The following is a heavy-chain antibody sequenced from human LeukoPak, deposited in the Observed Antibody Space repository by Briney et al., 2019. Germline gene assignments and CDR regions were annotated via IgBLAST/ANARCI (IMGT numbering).Heavy chain of an antibody. D-gene: IGHD3-16*02. V-gene: IGHV4-34*01. J-gene: IGHJ5*02. Sequence: PSETLSLTCAVYGGSFSGYYWSWIRQPPGKGLEWIGEINQSGSTNYNPSLKSRVTISVDTSKNQFSLKLSSVTAADTAVYYCARAPYDYVWGSYRLNWFDPWGQGTLVTVSS. CDR2: INQSGST. CDR3: ARAPYDYVWGSYRLNWFDP. CDR1: GGSFSGYY.